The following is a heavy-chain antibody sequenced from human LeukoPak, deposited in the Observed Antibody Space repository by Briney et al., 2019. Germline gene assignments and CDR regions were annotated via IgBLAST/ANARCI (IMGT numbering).Heavy chain of an antibody. CDR2: IYYSGST. Sequence: KPSETLSLTCTGSGGSISSYFWSWIRQPPGKGLEWIWSIYYSGSTYYNPSLKSRVTISVDTSKNQFSLKLSSVTAADTAVYYCARDNRRYSYGYGMDVWGQGTTVTVSS. V-gene: IGHV4-59*12. CDR3: ARDNRRYSYGYGMDV. J-gene: IGHJ6*02. CDR1: GGSISSYF. D-gene: IGHD5-18*01.